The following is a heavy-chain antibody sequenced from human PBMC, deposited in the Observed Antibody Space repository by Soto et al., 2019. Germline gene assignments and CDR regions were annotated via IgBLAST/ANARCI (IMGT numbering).Heavy chain of an antibody. D-gene: IGHD5-18*01. CDR1: GGSISGYH. V-gene: IGHV4-59*08. J-gene: IGHJ4*02. CDR2: IYYSGST. CDR3: ARHPGYGLYYFDY. Sequence: SETLSLTCTVSGGSISGYHWSWIRQPPGKGLEWIGCIYYSGSTYYNPSLKSRVTISVDTSKNQFSLKLSSVTAADTAVYYCARHPGYGLYYFDYWGQGTLVTVSS.